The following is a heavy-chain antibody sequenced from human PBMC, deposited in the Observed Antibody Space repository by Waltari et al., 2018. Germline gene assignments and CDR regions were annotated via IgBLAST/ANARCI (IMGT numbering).Heavy chain of an antibody. J-gene: IGHJ3*02. CDR2: IDSDGRRT. CDR3: ARDDTAHAFDI. D-gene: IGHD5-18*01. Sequence: EVQLVESGGGLVQPGGSLRLSCAASGFTFSGYWMHWVRQPPGKGLGGVSRIDSDGRRTSCGDSGKGRFTISRDNAKNTLFLQMNSLRAEDTAVYYCARDDTAHAFDIWGQGTLVTVSS. CDR1: GFTFSGYW. V-gene: IGHV3-74*01.